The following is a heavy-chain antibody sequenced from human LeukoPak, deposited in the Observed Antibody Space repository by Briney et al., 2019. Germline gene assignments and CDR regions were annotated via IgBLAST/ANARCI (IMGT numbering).Heavy chain of an antibody. CDR2: ISYDGSNK. Sequence: PGGSLRLSCAASGFTFSSYAMHWVRQAPGKGLEWVAVISYDGSNKYYAGSVKGRFTISRDNSKNTLYLQMNSLRAEDTAVYYCARDSRRARPAATFDYWGQGTLVTVSS. CDR3: ARDSRRARPAATFDY. V-gene: IGHV3-30*04. CDR1: GFTFSSYA. J-gene: IGHJ4*02. D-gene: IGHD2-2*01.